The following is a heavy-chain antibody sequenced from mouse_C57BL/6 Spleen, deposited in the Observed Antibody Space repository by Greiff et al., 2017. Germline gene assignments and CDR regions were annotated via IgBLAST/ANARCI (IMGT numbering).Heavy chain of an antibody. CDR3: TTNDGYSWIAY. V-gene: IGHV14-4*01. Sequence: VQLQQSGAELVRPGASVKLSCTASGFNIKDDYMHWVKQRPEQGLEWIGWIDPENGDTEYASKFQGKATITADTSSNTAYLQLSSLTSEDTAVYYCTTNDGYSWIAYWGQGTLVTVSA. D-gene: IGHD2-3*01. J-gene: IGHJ3*01. CDR2: IDPENGDT. CDR1: GFNIKDDY.